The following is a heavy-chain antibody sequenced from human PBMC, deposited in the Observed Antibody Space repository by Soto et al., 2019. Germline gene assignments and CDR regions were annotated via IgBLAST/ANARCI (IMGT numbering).Heavy chain of an antibody. V-gene: IGHV5-10-1*01. CDR3: ARIYCTTTTCDSWFDP. D-gene: IGHD2-2*01. CDR1: GYTFTTFW. Sequence: GESLKISCTGFGYTFTTFWISWVRQMPGKGLEWMGRIGPGDTYATYSPAFQGHVTISADKATSTAYLQWSSLKASDTAMYYCARIYCTTTTCDSWFDPWGQGTLVTVPQ. J-gene: IGHJ5*02. CDR2: IGPGDTYA.